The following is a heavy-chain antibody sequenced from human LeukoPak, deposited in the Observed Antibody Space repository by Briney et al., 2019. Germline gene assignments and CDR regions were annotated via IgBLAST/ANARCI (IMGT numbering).Heavy chain of an antibody. CDR1: GYTFTSYG. D-gene: IGHD2-2*01. J-gene: IGHJ4*02. CDR3: ARDLCHRSVVPAAHACYFDY. V-gene: IGHV1-18*01. CDR2: ISAYNGNT. Sequence: EASVKVSCKASGYTFTSYGISWVRQAPGQGLEWVGRISAYNGNTNYAQKLQGRVTMTTDTSTSTAYMELRSLRSDDTAVYYCARDLCHRSVVPAAHACYFDYWGQGTLVTVSS.